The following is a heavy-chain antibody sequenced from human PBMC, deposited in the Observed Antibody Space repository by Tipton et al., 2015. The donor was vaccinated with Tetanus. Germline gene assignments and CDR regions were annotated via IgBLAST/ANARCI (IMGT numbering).Heavy chain of an antibody. CDR2: ISYDGSNK. J-gene: IGHJ6*02. D-gene: IGHD2-15*01. V-gene: IGHV3-30*18. CDR1: GFTFSSYG. Sequence: SLRLSCAASGFTFSSYGMHWVRQAPGKGLEWVAVISYDGSNKYYADSVKGRFTISRDNSKNTLYLQMNSLRAEDTAVYYCAKDIVVVVAATVSYYYYYGMDVWGQGTTVTVSS. CDR3: AKDIVVVVAATVSYYYYYGMDV.